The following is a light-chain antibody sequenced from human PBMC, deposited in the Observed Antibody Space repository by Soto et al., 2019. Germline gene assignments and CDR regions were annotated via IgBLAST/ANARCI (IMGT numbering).Light chain of an antibody. CDR2: RNS. V-gene: IGLV1-47*01. CDR1: NSNIGSNY. J-gene: IGLJ2*01. Sequence: QSVLTQSPSASGTPGQRVTISCSGINSNIGSNYVHWYQQFPGTAPKVLIYRNSQRPSGIPDRFSGSKSGISASLAISGLQSEDEADYFCATWDDRLSGVVFGGGTKLTVL. CDR3: ATWDDRLSGVV.